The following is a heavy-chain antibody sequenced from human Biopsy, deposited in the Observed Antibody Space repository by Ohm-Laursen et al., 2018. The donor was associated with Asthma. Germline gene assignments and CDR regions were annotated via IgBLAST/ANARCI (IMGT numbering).Heavy chain of an antibody. CDR3: ASDFPKDYVRYNFQF. V-gene: IGHV1-24*01. Sequence: ASVKVSCKASGGMFGNYAISWVRQAPGLGLEWMGGHDHEEGGTVNARRFQGGVTMTEDTSTDTAYMELSSLSSDDTAVYYCASDFPKDYVRYNFQFWGQGTLVTVSS. CDR2: HDHEEGGT. J-gene: IGHJ4*02. CDR1: GGMFGNYA. D-gene: IGHD4-17*01.